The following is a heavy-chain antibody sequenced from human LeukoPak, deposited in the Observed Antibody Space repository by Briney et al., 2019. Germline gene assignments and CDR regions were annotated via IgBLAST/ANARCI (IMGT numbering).Heavy chain of an antibody. CDR2: LSYDGGNK. Sequence: GGSLRLSCAASGFTFSSYAMHWVRQAPGKGLEWVAVLSYDGGNKYYADSVKGRFTISRDNSKNTLYLQMNSLRAEDTAVYYCARDNRYDYVWGSYSPTLDYWGQGTLVTVSS. CDR1: GFTFSSYA. J-gene: IGHJ4*02. V-gene: IGHV3-30-3*01. CDR3: ARDNRYDYVWGSYSPTLDY. D-gene: IGHD3-16*01.